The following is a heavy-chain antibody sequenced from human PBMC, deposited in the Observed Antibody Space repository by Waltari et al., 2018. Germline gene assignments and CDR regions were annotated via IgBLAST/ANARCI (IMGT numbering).Heavy chain of an antibody. CDR2: ISSSGDIK. J-gene: IGHJ5*02. CDR1: GFTFSTYN. Sequence: EVQLVESGGGLVQPGGSLRLSCAASGFTFSTYNFNWVRQAPGGGLQWVSVISSSGDIKDYTASVKGRFTSSRDIAKNSLYLQMNSLRVEDTAVNYCAREGSGFDPWGQGTLVTVSS. CDR3: AREGSGFDP. V-gene: IGHV3-48*01.